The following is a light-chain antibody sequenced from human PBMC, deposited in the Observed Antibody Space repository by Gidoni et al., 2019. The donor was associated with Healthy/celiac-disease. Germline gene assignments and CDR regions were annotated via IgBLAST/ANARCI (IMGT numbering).Light chain of an antibody. CDR3: QQSNSTPRT. Sequence: DIHITQSQSSLSASVGDRVTITCRASQSISSYLNWYQQKPGKAPKLLIYAASSLESGVSSRFSGSGSGTDFTLTISSLQPEDFATYYCQQSNSTPRTFGQGTKVEIK. CDR2: AAS. J-gene: IGKJ1*01. V-gene: IGKV1-39*01. CDR1: QSISSY.